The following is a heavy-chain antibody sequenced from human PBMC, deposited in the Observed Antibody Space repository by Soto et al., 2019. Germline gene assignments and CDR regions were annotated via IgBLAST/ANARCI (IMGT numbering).Heavy chain of an antibody. CDR3: AREQCSSSACYFYFDY. Sequence: GGSLRLSCAASGFPFSSHAMHWVRQAPGKGLEYVSATSSDGGVTYYANSVKGRFTISRDNSKNTLYLQMGSLRPEDMAVYYCAREQCSSSACYFYFDYWGRGTLVTVSS. CDR1: GFPFSSHA. D-gene: IGHD2-2*01. V-gene: IGHV3-64*01. CDR2: TSSDGGVT. J-gene: IGHJ4*02.